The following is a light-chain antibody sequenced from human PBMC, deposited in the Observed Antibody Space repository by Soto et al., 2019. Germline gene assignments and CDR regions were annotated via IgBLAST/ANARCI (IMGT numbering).Light chain of an antibody. CDR3: HHYDASPPYT. Sequence: EIVLTQSPVTLSLSPGERPTLSCRASRSFASSYLGWYQQKPGQAPRLLIYAASTRATGVPDRFSGSGSATDFTLTISRLEPEDSAVYYCHHYDASPPYTFGQGTKLEIK. CDR2: AAS. CDR1: RSFASSY. V-gene: IGKV3-20*01. J-gene: IGKJ2*01.